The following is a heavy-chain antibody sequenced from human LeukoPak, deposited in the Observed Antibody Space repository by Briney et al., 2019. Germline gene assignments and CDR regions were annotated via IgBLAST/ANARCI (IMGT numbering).Heavy chain of an antibody. V-gene: IGHV3-74*01. J-gene: IGHJ4*02. D-gene: IGHD3-10*01. CDR3: ARAGSGSSYDC. Sequence: GGSLRLSCAASGFTFSSYWMHWVRQAPGKGLVWVSLINSGGSDTLYADSVKGRFTISRDTAKNTLFLEMNRLRADDTGVYYCARAGSGSSYDCWGQGTLVTVSS. CDR1: GFTFSSYW. CDR2: INSGGSDT.